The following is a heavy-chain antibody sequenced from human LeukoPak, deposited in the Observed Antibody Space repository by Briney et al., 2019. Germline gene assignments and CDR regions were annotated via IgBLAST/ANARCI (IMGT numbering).Heavy chain of an antibody. CDR1: GYTFTSFY. CDR2: INPSGGST. D-gene: IGHD3-10*01. CDR3: ARDLSMIREVILSGYFDY. Sequence: ASVKVSCKASGYTFTSFYMHWVRQAPGQGLEWMGIINPSGGSTSNAQKFQGRVTMTRDTSTTTVHMELSSLRSEDTAVYYCARDLSMIREVILSGYFDYWGQGTLVTVSS. V-gene: IGHV1-46*01. J-gene: IGHJ4*02.